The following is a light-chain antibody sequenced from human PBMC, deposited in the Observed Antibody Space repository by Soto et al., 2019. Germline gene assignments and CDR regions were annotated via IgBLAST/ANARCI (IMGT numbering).Light chain of an antibody. CDR1: QSVSSY. CDR2: DAS. Sequence: EIVLTQSPATLSLSPGERATLSCRASQSVSSYLAWYQQKPGQAPRLLIYDASNRATGIPARFSGSGSWTDFTLTISSLEPEDFAVYYGQQRSNWPPYTCGQGTKLESK. V-gene: IGKV3-11*01. J-gene: IGKJ2*01. CDR3: QQRSNWPPYT.